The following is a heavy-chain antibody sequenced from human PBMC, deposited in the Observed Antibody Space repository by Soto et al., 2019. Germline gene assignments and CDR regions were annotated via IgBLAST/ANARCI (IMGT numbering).Heavy chain of an antibody. Sequence: EVQLVESGGDLVQPGGSMRLSCAASGFTVSSHYMNWVRQAPGKGLEWVSLIQSGGSTFYADSVKGRFTISRDNSKDPLFLQMNSQRVEDTAMYYCSRDDVYCSGGSCYGVPKDVWGRGTTVTVSS. CDR3: SRDDVYCSGGSCYGVPKDV. V-gene: IGHV3-66*01. D-gene: IGHD2-15*01. J-gene: IGHJ6*04. CDR1: GFTVSSHY. CDR2: IQSGGST.